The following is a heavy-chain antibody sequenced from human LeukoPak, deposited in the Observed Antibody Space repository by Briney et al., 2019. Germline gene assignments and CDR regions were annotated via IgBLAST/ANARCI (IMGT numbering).Heavy chain of an antibody. CDR2: ISYSGST. CDR1: GDSISDYY. V-gene: IGHV4-59*01. CDR3: ARGGYTYDDY. J-gene: IGHJ4*02. Sequence: SETLSLTCTVSGDSISDYYWSWNRQPPGKGLEWIGYISYSGSTNYNPSLKSRVTISVDTSKNQFSLKLSSVTAADTAVYYCARGGYTYDDYGGQGPLATFSS. D-gene: IGHD5-18*01.